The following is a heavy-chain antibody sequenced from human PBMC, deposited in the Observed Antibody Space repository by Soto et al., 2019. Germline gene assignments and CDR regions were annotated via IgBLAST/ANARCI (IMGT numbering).Heavy chain of an antibody. J-gene: IGHJ5*01. D-gene: IGHD4-17*01. Sequence: EVQLSESGGGLLQPGGSLRLSCAASGFTFSNYGMNWVRQAPGKGLEWVSGISTNGDTANYADSVKGRFTISRDNSKNALYMQMNGLRPEDTAVYYCAKDLSRWPHYAFDSWGQGTLVTVSS. CDR2: ISTNGDTA. CDR3: AKDLSRWPHYAFDS. CDR1: GFTFSNYG. V-gene: IGHV3-23*01.